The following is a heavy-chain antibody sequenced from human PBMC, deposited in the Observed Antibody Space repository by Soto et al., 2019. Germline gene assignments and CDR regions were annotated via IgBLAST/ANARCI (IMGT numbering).Heavy chain of an antibody. CDR3: AKGDNLGPKTGYAFDP. CDR1: GDSVSSNTAS. J-gene: IGHJ5*02. V-gene: IGHV6-1*01. Sequence: SQTLSLTCAITGDSVSSNTASWNWIRQSPSRGLEWLGRTYFRSKWYNDYAVSVKSRIIINPDTSNNQFSLQLNSVTPEDTAVYFCAKGDNLGPKTGYAFDPWGQGIMVTVSS. D-gene: IGHD5-12*01. CDR2: TYFRSKWYN.